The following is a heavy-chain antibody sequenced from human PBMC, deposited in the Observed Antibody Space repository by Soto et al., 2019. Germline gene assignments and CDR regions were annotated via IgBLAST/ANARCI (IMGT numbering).Heavy chain of an antibody. CDR1: GFTFSSYG. Sequence: PGGSLRLSCAASGFTFSSYGMHWVRQTPGKGLEWVAVISYDGSNKYYADSVKGRFTISRDNSKNTLYLQMNSLRAEDTAVYYCAKDFGVCIDYWGQGTLVTVSS. J-gene: IGHJ4*02. CDR3: AKDFGVCIDY. D-gene: IGHD3-3*01. CDR2: ISYDGSNK. V-gene: IGHV3-30*18.